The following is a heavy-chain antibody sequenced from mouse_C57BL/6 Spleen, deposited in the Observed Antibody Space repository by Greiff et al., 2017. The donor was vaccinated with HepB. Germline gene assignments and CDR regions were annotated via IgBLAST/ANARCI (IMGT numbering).Heavy chain of an antibody. V-gene: IGHV2-2*01. J-gene: IGHJ3*01. D-gene: IGHD2-1*01. CDR3: AEEKNYGSPWFAY. CDR2: IWSGGST. CDR1: GFSLTSYG. Sequence: QVQLQQSGPGLVQPSHCLSITCTVSGFSLTSYGVHWVRQSPGKGLEWLGVIWSGGSTDYNAAFISRLSISKDNSKSQVFFKMNSLQADDTAIYYWAEEKNYGSPWFAYWGQGTLVTVSA.